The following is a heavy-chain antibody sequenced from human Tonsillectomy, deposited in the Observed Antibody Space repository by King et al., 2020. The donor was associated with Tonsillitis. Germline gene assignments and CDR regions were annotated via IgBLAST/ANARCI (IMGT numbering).Heavy chain of an antibody. CDR2: ISYDGSEK. CDR1: GFTLSTYG. Sequence: VQLVESGGGVVQPGRSLRLSCAASGFTLSTYGMHWVRQAPGKGPEWVAVISYDGSEKYHTDSVKGRFTISRDSSKNTLYLQVNFMSAEDTAVYYCAKDLEAGSSAGYFDSWGQGTLVTVSS. V-gene: IGHV3-30*18. D-gene: IGHD6-19*01. J-gene: IGHJ4*02. CDR3: AKDLEAGSSAGYFDS.